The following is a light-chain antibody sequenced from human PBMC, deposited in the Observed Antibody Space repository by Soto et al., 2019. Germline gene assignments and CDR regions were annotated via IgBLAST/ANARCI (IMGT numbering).Light chain of an antibody. CDR2: DAS. J-gene: IGKJ5*01. V-gene: IGKV3-11*01. CDR3: QQRSNSIT. Sequence: EIVLTQSPDTLSLSPGERATLSCRASQSVSSYLAWYQQKPGQAPRLLIYDASNRATGIPARFSGSGSGTDFTLTISSLEPEDFALYYCQQRSNSITCGQGTRLEIK. CDR1: QSVSSY.